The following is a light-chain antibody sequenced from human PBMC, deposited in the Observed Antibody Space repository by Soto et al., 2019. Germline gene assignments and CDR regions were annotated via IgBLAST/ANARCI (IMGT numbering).Light chain of an antibody. CDR2: EDN. CDR3: CADASLSTWV. CDR1: SSDVGGYNY. V-gene: IGLV2-8*01. J-gene: IGLJ2*01. Sequence: QSAPTQPPSASGAPGQSVTFSCTGTSSDVGGYNYVYWYQQYPGTAPKLMIYEDNKRPSGVPDRFSGSKSGNTASLTVSGLDPEEEAYYYCCADASLSTWVFGGGTQLTVL.